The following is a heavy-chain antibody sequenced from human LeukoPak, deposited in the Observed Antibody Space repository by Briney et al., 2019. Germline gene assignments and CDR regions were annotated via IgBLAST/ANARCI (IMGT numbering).Heavy chain of an antibody. V-gene: IGHV4-34*01. J-gene: IGHJ5*02. Sequence: PSETLSLTCAVYGGSFSGYYWSWIRQPPGKGLEWIGEINHSGSTNYNPSLKSRVTISVDTSKNQFSLKVRSVTATDTAVYYCAREGHDFWSGSRGWFDPWGPGTLVAVSS. CDR1: GGSFSGYY. D-gene: IGHD3-3*01. CDR2: INHSGST. CDR3: AREGHDFWSGSRGWFDP.